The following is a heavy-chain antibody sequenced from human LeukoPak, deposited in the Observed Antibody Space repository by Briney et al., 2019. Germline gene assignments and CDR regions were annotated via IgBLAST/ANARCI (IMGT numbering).Heavy chain of an antibody. CDR1: GFTFSSYA. V-gene: IGHV3-23*01. CDR2: ISGSGGST. CDR3: AKDVVDTAFPYYYYYYMDV. J-gene: IGHJ6*03. D-gene: IGHD5-18*01. Sequence: GGSLRLSCAASGFTFSSYAMSWVRQAPGKGLEWVSVISGSGGSTYYADSVKGRFTISRDNSKNTLYLQMNSLRAEDTAVYYCAKDVVDTAFPYYYYYYMDVWGKGTTVTVSS.